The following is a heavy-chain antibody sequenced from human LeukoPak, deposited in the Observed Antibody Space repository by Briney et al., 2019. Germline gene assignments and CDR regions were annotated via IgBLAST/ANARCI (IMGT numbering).Heavy chain of an antibody. J-gene: IGHJ3*02. CDR3: ARVGYNWNYDAFDI. V-gene: IGHV3-48*01. CDR2: ISSSSSTI. Sequence: PGGSLRLSCAASGFTFSSYSMNWVRQAPGKGLEWVSYISSSSSTIYYADSVKGRFTISRDNAKNSLYLQVNSLRAEDTAVYYCARVGYNWNYDAFDIWGQGTMVTVSS. D-gene: IGHD1-7*01. CDR1: GFTFSSYS.